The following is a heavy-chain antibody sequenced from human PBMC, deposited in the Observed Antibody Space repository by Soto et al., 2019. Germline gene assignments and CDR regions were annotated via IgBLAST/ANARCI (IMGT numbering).Heavy chain of an antibody. V-gene: IGHV3-30*18. CDR3: AKEGPITIWYFDY. CDR1: GFTFSNYG. Sequence: QVPLVESGGGVVQPGMSLRLSCAASGFTFSNYGMHWVRQAPGKGLERVIVISYDGNVAYYADSVKGRFTISRDNSKNTLYLQMNCLRTEATAMYYCAKEGPITIWYFDYWGQGTLVSVSS. CDR2: ISYDGNVA. J-gene: IGHJ4*02.